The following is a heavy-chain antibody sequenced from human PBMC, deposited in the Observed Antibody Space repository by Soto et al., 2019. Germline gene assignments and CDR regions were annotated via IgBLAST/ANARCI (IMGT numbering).Heavy chain of an antibody. Sequence: GGSLRLSCAASGFTFSSYWMSWVRQAPGKGLEWVANIKQDGSEKYYVDSVKGRFTISRDNAKNSLYLQMNSLRAEDTAVYYCARYYYDSSGYPPYYFDYWGQGTLVTVSS. J-gene: IGHJ4*02. CDR1: GFTFSSYW. CDR3: ARYYYDSSGYPPYYFDY. CDR2: IKQDGSEK. D-gene: IGHD3-22*01. V-gene: IGHV3-7*03.